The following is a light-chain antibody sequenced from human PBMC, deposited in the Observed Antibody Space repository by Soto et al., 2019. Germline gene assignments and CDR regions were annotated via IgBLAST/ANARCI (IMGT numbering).Light chain of an antibody. J-gene: IGKJ4*01. CDR3: QQYGRYPLT. CDR1: HGVTNNY. V-gene: IGKV3-20*01. Sequence: EIVLTQSPGSLSLSPGERATLSCRASHGVTNNYLAWYQQKPGQAPRFLICGASSRATGIPDRFSGGGSETDFTLTISRLEPEDVAVYYCQQYGRYPLTFGGGTKVEIK. CDR2: GAS.